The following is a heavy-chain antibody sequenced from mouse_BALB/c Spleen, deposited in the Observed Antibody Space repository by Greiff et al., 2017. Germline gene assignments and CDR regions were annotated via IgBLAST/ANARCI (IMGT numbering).Heavy chain of an antibody. V-gene: IGHV2-9*02. J-gene: IGHJ4*01. CDR2: IWAGGST. D-gene: IGHD1-2*01. CDR3: ASFITTATFYYAMDY. CDR1: GFSLTSYG. Sequence: VQVVESGPGLVAPSQSLSITCTVSGFSLTSYGVHWVRQPPGKGLEWLGVIWAGGSTNYNSALMSRLSISKDNSKSQVFLKMNSLQTDDTAMYYCASFITTATFYYAMDYWGQGTSVTVSS.